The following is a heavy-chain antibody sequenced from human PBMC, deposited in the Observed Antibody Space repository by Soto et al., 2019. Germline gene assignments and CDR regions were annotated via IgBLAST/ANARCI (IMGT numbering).Heavy chain of an antibody. CDR3: ARDYDYVWGSYRPDAFDI. V-gene: IGHV4-34*01. Sequence: SETLSLTCAVYGGSFSGYYWTWIRQPPGKGLEWIGEINHSGSTNYNPSLKSRVTMSVDTSKNQFSLKLSSVTAADTAVYYCARDYDYVWGSYRPDAFDIWGQGTMVTVSS. CDR2: INHSGST. J-gene: IGHJ3*02. D-gene: IGHD3-16*02. CDR1: GGSFSGYY.